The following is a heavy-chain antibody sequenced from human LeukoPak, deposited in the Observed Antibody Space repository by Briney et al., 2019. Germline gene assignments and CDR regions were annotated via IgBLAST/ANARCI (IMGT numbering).Heavy chain of an antibody. Sequence: SETLSLTCTVSGGSISSYYWGWIRQPPGKGLEWIGSIYYSGSTYYNPSLKSRVTISVDTSKNQFSLKLGSVTAADTAVYYCARVRVGYYGSGSYYDYWGQGTLVTVSS. D-gene: IGHD3-10*01. V-gene: IGHV4-39*07. CDR3: ARVRVGYYGSGSYYDY. CDR1: GGSISSYY. J-gene: IGHJ4*02. CDR2: IYYSGST.